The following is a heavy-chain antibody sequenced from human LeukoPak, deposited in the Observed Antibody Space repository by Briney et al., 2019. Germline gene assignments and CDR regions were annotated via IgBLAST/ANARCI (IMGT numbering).Heavy chain of an antibody. CDR2: IYYSGST. J-gene: IGHJ4*02. Sequence: SETLSLTCTVSGGSISSYYWSWIRQPPGKGLEWIGYIYYSGSTNYNPSLKSRVTISVDTSKNQFSLKLSSVTDADTAVYYCARRGGPPYYFDYWGQGTLVTVSS. CDR3: ARRGGPPYYFDY. CDR1: GGSISSYY. D-gene: IGHD4-23*01. V-gene: IGHV4-59*08.